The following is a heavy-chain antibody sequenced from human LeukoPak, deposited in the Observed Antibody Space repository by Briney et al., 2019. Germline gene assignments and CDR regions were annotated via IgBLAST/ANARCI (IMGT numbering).Heavy chain of an antibody. Sequence: GASVKVSCKVSGYTLTELSMHWVRQAPGKGLEWMGGFDPEDGETIYAQKFQGRVTMTEDTSTDTAYMELSSLRSEDTAVYYCATGGGIRFLEWLLPFDCWGQGTLVTVSS. D-gene: IGHD3-3*01. CDR2: FDPEDGET. CDR1: GYTLTELS. V-gene: IGHV1-24*01. J-gene: IGHJ4*02. CDR3: ATGGGIRFLEWLLPFDC.